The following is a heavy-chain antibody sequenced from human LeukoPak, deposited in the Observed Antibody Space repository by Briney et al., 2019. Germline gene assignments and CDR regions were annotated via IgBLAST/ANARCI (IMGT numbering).Heavy chain of an antibody. Sequence: SQTLSLTCAVSGGSISSGGYSWSWIRQPPGKGLEWIGYIYHSGSTYYNPSLKSRVTISVDRSKNQFSLKLSSVTAADTAVYYCARDLNWLDYWGQGTLVTVSS. CDR2: IYHSGST. V-gene: IGHV4-30-2*01. CDR1: GGSISSGGYS. J-gene: IGHJ4*02. CDR3: ARDLNWLDY. D-gene: IGHD1-20*01.